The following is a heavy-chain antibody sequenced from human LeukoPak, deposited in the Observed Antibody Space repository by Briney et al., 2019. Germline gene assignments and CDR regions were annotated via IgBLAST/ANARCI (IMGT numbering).Heavy chain of an antibody. Sequence: SDTLSLTCTVSGGSISSSSYYWGRIRQHPGKGLEWIGSIYYSGSTYYNPSLKSRVTISVDTSKNQFSLKLSSVTAADTAVYYCARQVYGGSYHFDYWGQGTLVTVSS. CDR3: ARQVYGGSYHFDY. J-gene: IGHJ4*02. V-gene: IGHV4-39*01. D-gene: IGHD1-26*01. CDR2: IYYSGST. CDR1: GGSISSSSYY.